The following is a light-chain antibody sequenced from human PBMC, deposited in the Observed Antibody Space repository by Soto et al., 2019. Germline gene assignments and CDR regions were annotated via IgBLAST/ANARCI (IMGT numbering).Light chain of an antibody. CDR1: QGISSY. J-gene: IGKJ5*01. V-gene: IGKV1-9*01. Sequence: DIQLTQSPSFLSASVGDRVTITCRASQGISSYLAWYQQKPGKAPKLLIYAASTLQSGVPSMFSGSGYGTEFTVTISSLQPEYLASYDWQQLNSYPITFGQGTRLEIK. CDR3: QQLNSYPIT. CDR2: AAS.